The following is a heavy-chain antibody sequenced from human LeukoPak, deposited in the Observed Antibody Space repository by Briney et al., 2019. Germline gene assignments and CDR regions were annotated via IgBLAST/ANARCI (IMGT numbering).Heavy chain of an antibody. CDR1: GFTFSSYA. CDR2: IYSGGST. V-gene: IGHV3-53*01. J-gene: IGHJ4*02. D-gene: IGHD3-22*01. Sequence: GGSLRLSCAASGFTFSSYAMSWVRQAPGKGLEWVSVIYSGGSTYYADSVKGRFTISRDNSKNTLYLQMNSLRAEDTAVYYCATEGGYDSSGYHYWGQGTLVTVSS. CDR3: ATEGGYDSSGYHY.